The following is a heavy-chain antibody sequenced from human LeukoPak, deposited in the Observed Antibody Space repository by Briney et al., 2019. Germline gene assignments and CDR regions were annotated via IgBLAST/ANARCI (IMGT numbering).Heavy chain of an antibody. CDR2: ISSSSSYI. Sequence: PGGSLRLSCAASGFTFSSYSMNWVRQAPGKGLEWVSSISSSSSYIYYADSVKGRFTISRDNAKNSLYLQMNSLRAEDTALYYCARVHGGFYYMDVWGKGTTVTVSS. CDR3: ARVHGGFYYMDV. D-gene: IGHD2-15*01. V-gene: IGHV3-21*01. J-gene: IGHJ6*03. CDR1: GFTFSSYS.